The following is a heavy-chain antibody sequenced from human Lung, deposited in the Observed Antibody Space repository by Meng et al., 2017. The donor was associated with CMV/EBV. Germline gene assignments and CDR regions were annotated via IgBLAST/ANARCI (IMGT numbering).Heavy chain of an antibody. J-gene: IGHJ4*02. CDR3: ASSYYYDSSGYVYFDY. CDR1: GHFSSNA. Sequence: GHFSSNASNWVRQAPGQGLEWMGGIIPFFGAANYAQKFQGRVKITTDEFTTTAYMELSSLRSEDTAVYYCASSYYYDSSGYVYFDYWGQGTLVTVSS. CDR2: IIPFFGAA. V-gene: IGHV1-69*05. D-gene: IGHD3-22*01.